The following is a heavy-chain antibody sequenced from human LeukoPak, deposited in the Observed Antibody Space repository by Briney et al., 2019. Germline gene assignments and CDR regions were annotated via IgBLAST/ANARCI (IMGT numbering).Heavy chain of an antibody. Sequence: PGGSLRLSCAASGFTFSSYSMNWVRQAPGKGLEWVANIKQDGSEKYYVDSVKGRFTISRDNAKNSLYLQMNSLRAEDTAVYYCARAGHSSSWSAWSPRYYYYYMDVWGKGTTVTVSS. V-gene: IGHV3-7*01. D-gene: IGHD6-13*01. CDR1: GFTFSSYS. J-gene: IGHJ6*03. CDR3: ARAGHSSSWSAWSPRYYYYYMDV. CDR2: IKQDGSEK.